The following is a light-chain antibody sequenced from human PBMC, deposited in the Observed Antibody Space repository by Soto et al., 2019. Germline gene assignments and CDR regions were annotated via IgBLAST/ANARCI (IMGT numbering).Light chain of an antibody. Sequence: DIVMAQSPDSLAVYLGERATINCKSSQSVLYSSNNKKYLTWYQQKPGQSPKXPIYWASTRESGVPERFSGSGSGTDFTLTISSLQAEDVEVYYCQQYYSTPWTFGQGTKVDIK. CDR3: QQYYSTPWT. CDR1: QSVLYSSNNKKY. J-gene: IGKJ1*01. CDR2: WAS. V-gene: IGKV4-1*01.